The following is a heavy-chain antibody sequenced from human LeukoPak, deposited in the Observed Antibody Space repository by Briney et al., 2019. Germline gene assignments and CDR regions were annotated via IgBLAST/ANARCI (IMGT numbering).Heavy chain of an antibody. D-gene: IGHD5-18*01. CDR3: ARSRRGYSYGQTFDY. CDR2: IYYSGST. V-gene: IGHV4-59*08. CDR1: GGSISSYY. Sequence: SETLSLTCTVSGGSISSYYWSWIRQPPGKGLEWIGYIYYSGSTNYNPSLKSRVTISVDTSKNQFSLKLSSVTAADTAVCYCARSRRGYSYGQTFDYWGQGTLVTVSS. J-gene: IGHJ4*02.